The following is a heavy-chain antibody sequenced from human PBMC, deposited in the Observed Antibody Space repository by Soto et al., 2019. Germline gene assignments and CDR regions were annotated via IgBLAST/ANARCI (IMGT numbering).Heavy chain of an antibody. J-gene: IGHJ6*03. D-gene: IGHD2-15*01. CDR1: GDSVSSNSAA. CDR3: ARDYRYCSGGSCRYYYYMDV. Sequence: SQTLSLTCAISGDSVSSNSAAWNWIRQSPSRGLEWLGRTYYRSKWYNDYAVSVKSRITINPDTSKNQFSLQLNSVTPEDTAVYYCARDYRYCSGGSCRYYYYMDVWGKGTTVTVSS. V-gene: IGHV6-1*01. CDR2: TYYRSKWYN.